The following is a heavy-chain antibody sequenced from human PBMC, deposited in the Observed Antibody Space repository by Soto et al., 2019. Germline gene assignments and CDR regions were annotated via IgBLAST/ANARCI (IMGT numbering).Heavy chain of an antibody. V-gene: IGHV3-7*01. CDR3: ARENWFFDY. D-gene: IGHD3-10*01. J-gene: IGHJ4*02. CDR1: GVNFEIYC. Sequence: GRSLRLSCAASGVNFEIYCVGWVRQAPGKGLEWVANINPDGSGEYYLDSVKGRFTISRDNAKNSVYLQMNSLVGDDTAVYYCARENWFFDYWGQGTPVTVSS. CDR2: INPDGSGE.